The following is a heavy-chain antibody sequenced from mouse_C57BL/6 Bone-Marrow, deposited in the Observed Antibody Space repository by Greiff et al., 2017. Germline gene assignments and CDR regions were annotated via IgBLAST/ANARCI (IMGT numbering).Heavy chain of an antibody. V-gene: IGHV1-55*01. CDR1: GYTFTSYG. Sequence: QVQLQQPGAELVKPGASVKMSCKASGYTFTSYGITWVKQRPGQGLEWIGDFYPGSGSTNYNEKFKSKATLTVDTSSSTAYMQLSSLTSEDSAVYYCARVYCYGSGGGAYWGQGTLVTVSA. CDR3: ARVYCYGSGGGAY. D-gene: IGHD1-1*01. CDR2: FYPGSGST. J-gene: IGHJ3*01.